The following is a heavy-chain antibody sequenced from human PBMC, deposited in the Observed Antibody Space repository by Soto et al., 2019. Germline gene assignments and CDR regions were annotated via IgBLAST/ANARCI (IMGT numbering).Heavy chain of an antibody. V-gene: IGHV1-69*01. CDR3: ARVPQQQLVIGYYHYGMDV. Sequence: QVQLVQSGAEVKKPGSSVNVSCKASGGTFSSSAISWVRQAAGEGLEWMGGIIPIFGTENYAQKFQGRDTITADESTRTAYKKLSSVRSEDTAVYYCARVPQQQLVIGYYHYGMDVWGQGTTVNVS. J-gene: IGHJ6*02. D-gene: IGHD6-13*01. CDR2: IIPIFGTE. CDR1: GGTFSSSA.